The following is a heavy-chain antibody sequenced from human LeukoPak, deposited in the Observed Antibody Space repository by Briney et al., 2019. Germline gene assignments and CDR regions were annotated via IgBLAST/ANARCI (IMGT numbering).Heavy chain of an antibody. J-gene: IGHJ4*02. CDR2: INDSGST. V-gene: IGHV4-59*08. D-gene: IGHD1-1*01. CDR3: TRRGRNNWGEGNDY. CDR1: GGSISSYY. Sequence: SETLSPTCTVSGGSISSYYWSWIRQPPGKGLEGSGYINDSGSTNSNPSLKSRVTMSVDTSKNQFSLKLSSVTAADTAVYYCTRRGRNNWGEGNDYWGQGTLVTVSS.